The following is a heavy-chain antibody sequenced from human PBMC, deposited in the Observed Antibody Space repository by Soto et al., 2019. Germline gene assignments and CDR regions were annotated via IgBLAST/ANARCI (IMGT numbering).Heavy chain of an antibody. Sequence: GGSLRLSCAASGFTFSSYAMSWVRQAPGKGLERVSAISGSGGSTYYADSVKGRFTISRDNSKNTLYLQMNSLRAEDTAVYYCAILDSSGYYYSSAWGQGTLVTVS. D-gene: IGHD3-22*01. CDR2: ISGSGGST. CDR3: AILDSSGYYYSSA. CDR1: GFTFSSYA. V-gene: IGHV3-23*01. J-gene: IGHJ5*02.